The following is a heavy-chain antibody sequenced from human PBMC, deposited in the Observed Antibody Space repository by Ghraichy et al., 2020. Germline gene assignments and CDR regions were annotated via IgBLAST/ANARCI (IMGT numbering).Heavy chain of an antibody. CDR2: IRNNNGKT. D-gene: IGHD3-16*02. V-gene: IGHV1-18*01. CDR3: ARDIDSNAFDV. CDR1: GYTFTTYG. J-gene: IGHJ3*01. Sequence: ASVKVSCRASGYTFTTYGFSWVRQAPGQGLEWMGWIRNNNGKTVIAQKFQGRVTLTTDTYTSTVYMDLRSLTSDDTAIYYCARDIDSNAFDVWGQGTVVTVSS.